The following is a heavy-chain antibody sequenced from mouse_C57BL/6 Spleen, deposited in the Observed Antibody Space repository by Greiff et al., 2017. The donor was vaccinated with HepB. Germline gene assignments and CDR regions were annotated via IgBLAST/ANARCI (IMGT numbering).Heavy chain of an antibody. CDR1: GYTFTSYW. D-gene: IGHD1-1*01. CDR2: IHPNSGST. CDR3: ARVYYGSSSPYYAMDY. J-gene: IGHJ4*01. V-gene: IGHV1-64*01. Sequence: QVQLQQPGAELVKPGASVKLSCKASGYTFTSYWMHWVKQRPGQGLEWIGMIHPNSGSTNYNEKFKSKATLTVDKSSSTAYMQLSSLTSEDSAVYYCARVYYGSSSPYYAMDYWGQGTSVTVSS.